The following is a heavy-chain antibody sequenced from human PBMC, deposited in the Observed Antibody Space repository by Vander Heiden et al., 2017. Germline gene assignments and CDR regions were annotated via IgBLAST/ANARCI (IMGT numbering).Heavy chain of an antibody. Sequence: EVQLLESGGGLVQTGGSLRLSCVASGFTFSTYAMAWVRQAPGKGLEWVSGISASGATRYDAVSVRGRFTISRDNSKNTLYLQMASLRAEDTAVYYCARDHYDYIWGTLGYWGQGNLVTVSS. CDR2: ISASGATR. D-gene: IGHD3-16*01. J-gene: IGHJ4*02. CDR1: GFTFSTYA. CDR3: ARDHYDYIWGTLGY. V-gene: IGHV3-23*01.